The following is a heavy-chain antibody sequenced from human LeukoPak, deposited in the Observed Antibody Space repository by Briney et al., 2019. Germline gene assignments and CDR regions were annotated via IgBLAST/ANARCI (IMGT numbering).Heavy chain of an antibody. CDR2: IYHSGNT. V-gene: IGHV4-59*01. D-gene: IGHD6-13*01. J-gene: IGHJ5*02. CDR3: ARETAAARKGSWFDP. CDR1: GGSFSGYY. Sequence: SETLSLTCAVYGGSFSGYYWSWIRQPPGRGLEWIGFIYHSGNTNYNPSHKSRVTISVDPSKNQFSLKLNSVTAADTAVYYCARETAAARKGSWFDPWGQGTLVTVSS.